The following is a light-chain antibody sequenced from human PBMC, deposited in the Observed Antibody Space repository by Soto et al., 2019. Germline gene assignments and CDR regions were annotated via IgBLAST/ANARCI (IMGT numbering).Light chain of an antibody. CDR1: SSNIGAGHD. CDR3: QSFDSSLNGWV. CDR2: GNT. J-gene: IGLJ3*02. V-gene: IGLV1-40*01. Sequence: QSVLTQPPSVSGAPGQRVTISCTGSSSNIGAGHDVHWYQQVPGTAPKLLVSGNTNRPSGVPDLFSGSNSGTSASLAITGLQAEDEADYYCQSFDSSLNGWVFGGGTKLTVL.